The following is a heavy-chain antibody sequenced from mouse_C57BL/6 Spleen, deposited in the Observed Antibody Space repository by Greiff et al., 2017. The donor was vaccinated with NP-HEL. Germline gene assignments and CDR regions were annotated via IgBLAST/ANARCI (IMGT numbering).Heavy chain of an antibody. V-gene: IGHV1-80*01. Sequence: QVQLQQSGAELVKPGASVKISCKASGYAFSNYWMNWVKQRPGKGLVWIGQIYPGDGDTNYNGKFKGKATLTADKSSSTAYMQLSSPTSEDSAVYYCARRNYYGSSYGFAYWGQGTLVTVSA. CDR2: IYPGDGDT. D-gene: IGHD1-1*01. CDR3: ARRNYYGSSYGFAY. J-gene: IGHJ3*01. CDR1: GYAFSNYW.